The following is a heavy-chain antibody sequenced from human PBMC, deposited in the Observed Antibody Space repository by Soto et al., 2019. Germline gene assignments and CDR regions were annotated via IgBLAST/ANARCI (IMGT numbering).Heavy chain of an antibody. V-gene: IGHV3-33*01. Sequence: GGSLRLSCAASGFTFSSYGMHWVRQAPGKGLEGVAVIWYDGSNKYYADSGKGRFTISRENSKNTLYLQMNSRRAEDTAVYYCARDRGRGRTIFGVVTNDYYYYYGMDVWGHGTTVTVSS. J-gene: IGHJ6*02. D-gene: IGHD3-3*01. CDR1: GFTFSSYG. CDR2: IWYDGSNK. CDR3: ARDRGRGRTIFGVVTNDYYYYYGMDV.